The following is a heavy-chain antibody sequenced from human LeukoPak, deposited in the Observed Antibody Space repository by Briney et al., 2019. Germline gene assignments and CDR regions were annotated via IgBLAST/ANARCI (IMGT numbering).Heavy chain of an antibody. J-gene: IGHJ4*02. V-gene: IGHV3-7*01. CDR2: IKQDGSDK. CDR3: AKDDYYDTSGYRD. Sequence: GGSLRLSCAASGFTFSSYWMSWVRQAPGKGLEWVANIKQDGSDKYYVGSVTGRFSISRDNAKNSLYLQMNSLRAEDTAVYYCAKDDYYDTSGYRDWGQGTLVTVSS. CDR1: GFTFSSYW. D-gene: IGHD3-22*01.